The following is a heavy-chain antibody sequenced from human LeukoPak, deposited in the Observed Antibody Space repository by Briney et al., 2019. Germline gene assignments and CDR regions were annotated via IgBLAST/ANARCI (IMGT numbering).Heavy chain of an antibody. CDR3: ARDGHYYDSSGYYPFDY. Sequence: SETLSLTCTVSGGSISSGSYYWSWIRQPAGKGLEWIGRIYTSGSTNYNPSLKSRVTISVDTSKNQFSLKLSSVTAADTAVYYCARDGHYYDSSGYYPFDYWGQGTLVTVSS. J-gene: IGHJ4*02. D-gene: IGHD3-22*01. CDR2: IYTSGST. CDR1: GGSISSGSYY. V-gene: IGHV4-61*02.